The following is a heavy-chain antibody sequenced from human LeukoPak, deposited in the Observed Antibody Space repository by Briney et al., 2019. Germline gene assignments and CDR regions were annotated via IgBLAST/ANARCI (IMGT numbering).Heavy chain of an antibody. D-gene: IGHD2-2*01. Sequence: SVKVSCKASGGTFSSYAISWVRQAPGQGLEWMGGIIPIFGTANYAQKFQGRVTITADKSTSTAYMELSSLRSEDTAVYYCARGLGRNCSSTSCYYYYYGMDVWGKGTTVTVSS. CDR2: IIPIFGTA. CDR3: ARGLGRNCSSTSCYYYYYGMDV. J-gene: IGHJ6*04. CDR1: GGTFSSYA. V-gene: IGHV1-69*06.